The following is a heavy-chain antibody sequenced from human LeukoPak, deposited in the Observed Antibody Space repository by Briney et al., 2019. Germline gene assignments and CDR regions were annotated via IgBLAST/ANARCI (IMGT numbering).Heavy chain of an antibody. CDR3: ANTDIVATMPRDY. J-gene: IGHJ4*02. V-gene: IGHV3-30*18. CDR1: GFTFSSYG. D-gene: IGHD5-12*01. Sequence: GGSLRLSCAASGFTFSSYGMHWVRQAPGKGLEWVAVISYDGSNKYYADSVKGRFTISRDNSKNTLYLQMNSLRAEDTAVYYCANTDIVATMPRDYWGQGTLVTVSS. CDR2: ISYDGSNK.